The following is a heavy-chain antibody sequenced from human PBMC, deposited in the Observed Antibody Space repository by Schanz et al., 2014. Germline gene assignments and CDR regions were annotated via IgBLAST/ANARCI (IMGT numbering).Heavy chain of an antibody. J-gene: IGHJ4*02. CDR3: AKDAENTAMITDYFDY. CDR2: ISGSGGST. Sequence: EVQLVESGGDLVQPGGSLRLSCSASGFTFSTFAMHWVRQAPGKGLEWVSAISGSGGSTYYADSVKGRFTISRDNSKNTLYLQMNSLRAEDTAVYYCAKDAENTAMITDYFDYWGQGTLVTVAS. V-gene: IGHV3-23*04. D-gene: IGHD5-18*01. CDR1: GFTFSTFA.